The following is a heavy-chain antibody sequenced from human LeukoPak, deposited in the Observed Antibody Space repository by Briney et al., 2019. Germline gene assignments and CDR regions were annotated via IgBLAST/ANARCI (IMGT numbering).Heavy chain of an antibody. CDR1: GFTFSSHA. CDR3: ARDPGVVAFHYFDF. Sequence: PGGSLRLSCAASGFTFSSHAMAWVRQAPGKGLEWVSAIGGLGSSTYYGDSVKGRFTISRDNSKNTVYLQMDSLRVEDTAVYYCARDPGVVAFHYFDFRGQGTLITVSS. V-gene: IGHV3-23*01. CDR2: IGGLGSST. D-gene: IGHD3-3*01. J-gene: IGHJ4*02.